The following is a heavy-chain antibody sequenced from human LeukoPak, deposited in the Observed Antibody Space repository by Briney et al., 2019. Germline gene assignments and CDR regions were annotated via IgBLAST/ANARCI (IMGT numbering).Heavy chain of an antibody. D-gene: IGHD3-3*01. V-gene: IGHV1-46*01. CDR1: GYTFTSYY. CDR3: ARASYDFWSGYSRSWYFDL. Sequence: GASVKVSCKASGYTFTSYYMHWVRQAPGQGLEWMGIINPSGGSTGYAQKFQGRVTMTRDTSTSTVYMELSSLRSEDTAVYYCARASYDFWSGYSRSWYFDLWGRGTLVTVSS. J-gene: IGHJ2*01. CDR2: INPSGGST.